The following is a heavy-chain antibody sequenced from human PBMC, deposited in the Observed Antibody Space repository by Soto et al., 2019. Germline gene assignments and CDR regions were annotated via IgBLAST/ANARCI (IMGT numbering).Heavy chain of an antibody. CDR3: ARTSYQLLMFDY. Sequence: QVQLQESGPGLVKPSETLSLTCTVSSGSISIYSWSWIRQPPAKGLEWIGYVSYSGSTNYHPSRKSRVTISVDTSKNQFSLKLSSVTAADTAVYYCARTSYQLLMFDYWGQGTLVTVSS. CDR2: VSYSGST. CDR1: SGSISIYS. D-gene: IGHD2-2*01. J-gene: IGHJ4*02. V-gene: IGHV4-59*01.